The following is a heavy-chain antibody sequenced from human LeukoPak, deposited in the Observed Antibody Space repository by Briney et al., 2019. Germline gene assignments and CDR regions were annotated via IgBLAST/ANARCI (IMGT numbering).Heavy chain of an antibody. CDR1: SGSISSSNYF. V-gene: IGHV4-39*07. CDR3: AREIGYSYGYPLDY. Sequence: SETLSLTCTVSSGSISSSNYFWGWIRQPPEKGLEWIGIIYYVGNTYYNPSLKSRVTISVDTSKNQFSLKLSSVTAADTAVYYCAREIGYSYGYPLDYWGQGTLVTVSS. J-gene: IGHJ4*02. CDR2: IYYVGNT. D-gene: IGHD5-18*01.